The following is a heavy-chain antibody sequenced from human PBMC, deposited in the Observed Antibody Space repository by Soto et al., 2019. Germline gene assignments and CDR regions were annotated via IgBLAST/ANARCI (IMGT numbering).Heavy chain of an antibody. CDR1: GGSISSSSYY. Sequence: PSETLSLTCTVSGGSISSSSYYWGWIRQPPGKGLEWIGSIYYSGSTYYNPSLKSRVTISVDTSKNQFSLKLSSVTAADTAVYYCARQGAAGTTRYNWSDPWGQGTLVTVS. J-gene: IGHJ5*02. CDR2: IYYSGST. CDR3: ARQGAAGTTRYNWSDP. D-gene: IGHD1-7*01. V-gene: IGHV4-39*01.